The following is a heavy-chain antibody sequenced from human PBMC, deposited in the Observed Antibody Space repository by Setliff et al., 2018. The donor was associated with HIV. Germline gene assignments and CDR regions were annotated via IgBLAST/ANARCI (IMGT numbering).Heavy chain of an antibody. Sequence: TSETLSLTCNVSGGPFNVHKWNWVRQTPGKGLEWIGDISHTGTATYNPSLGSRVTISVDAAKKRFSLNIRPLTAADTAVYHCARAEGETPFSSSWYTGTNPSVYMDVWGKGTTVTVSS. D-gene: IGHD6-13*01. CDR3: ARAEGETPFSSSWYTGTNPSVYMDV. CDR1: GGPFNVHK. V-gene: IGHV4-34*01. CDR2: ISHTGTA. J-gene: IGHJ6*03.